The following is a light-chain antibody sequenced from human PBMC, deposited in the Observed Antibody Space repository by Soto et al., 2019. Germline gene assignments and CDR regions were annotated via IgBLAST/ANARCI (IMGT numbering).Light chain of an antibody. CDR3: MQLLQTPYT. CDR1: GDLQRSHGYSY. J-gene: IGKJ2*01. CDR2: LGS. V-gene: IGKV2-28*01. Sequence: DIVMTQSPLSLPVIPGEPASISCRSSGDLQRSHGYSYLDWYLQKPGQSPQLLIYLGSNRASGVPDRFSRRGSGTDYTLKLSRVEDEDVGVYYCMQLLQTPYTFRQETRLEIK.